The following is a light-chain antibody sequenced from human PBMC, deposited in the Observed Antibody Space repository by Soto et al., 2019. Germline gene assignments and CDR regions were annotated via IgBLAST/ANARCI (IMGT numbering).Light chain of an antibody. CDR2: DVS. CDR3: SSYTSSSTPVV. V-gene: IGLV2-14*01. CDR1: SSDVGGYNY. Sequence: QSALTQPASVSGSPGQSITISCTGTSSDVGGYNYVSGYQQHPGKAPKLMIYDVSSRPSGVSNRFSGSKSGNTASLTISGRQAEDEDDYYCSSYTSSSTPVVFGGGTKLTVL. J-gene: IGLJ2*01.